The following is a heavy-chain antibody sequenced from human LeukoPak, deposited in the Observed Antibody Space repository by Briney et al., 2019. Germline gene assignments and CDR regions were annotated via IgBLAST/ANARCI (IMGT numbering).Heavy chain of an antibody. D-gene: IGHD2/OR15-2a*01. CDR2: IYYSGKT. Sequence: SETLSLTCTVSGGSIGRSSYYWGWIRQPPGKGLEWIGNIYYSGKTDYNPSLKSRVTISVDTSKNQFSLKLSSVTAADTAVYYCARGVQGSQISHYFDYWGQGTLVTVSS. V-gene: IGHV4-39*07. CDR1: GGSIGRSSYY. J-gene: IGHJ4*02. CDR3: ARGVQGSQISHYFDY.